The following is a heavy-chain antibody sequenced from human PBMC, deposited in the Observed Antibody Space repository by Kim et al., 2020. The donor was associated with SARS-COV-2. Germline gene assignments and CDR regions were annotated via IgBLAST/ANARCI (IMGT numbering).Heavy chain of an antibody. Sequence: ASVKVSCKASGYTFTSYGISWVRQAPGQGLEWMGWISAYNGNTNYAQKLQGRVTMTTDTSTSTAYMELRSLRSDDTAVYYCARDGANYYDSSGPPFDPWGQGTLVTVSS. CDR2: ISAYNGNT. CDR3: ARDGANYYDSSGPPFDP. D-gene: IGHD3-22*01. CDR1: GYTFTSYG. J-gene: IGHJ5*02. V-gene: IGHV1-18*01.